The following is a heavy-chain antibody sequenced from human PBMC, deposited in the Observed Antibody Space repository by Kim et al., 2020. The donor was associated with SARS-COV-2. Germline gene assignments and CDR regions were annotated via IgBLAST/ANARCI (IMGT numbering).Heavy chain of an antibody. D-gene: IGHD4-4*01. J-gene: IGHJ2*01. CDR2: INHSGST. Sequence: SETLSLTCAVYGGSFSGYYWSWIRQPPGKGLEWIGEINHSGSTNYNPSLKSRVTISVDTSKNQFSLKLSSGTAAGTALYYCARGSLTDYSIHWYFDLWGRGTVVTVSS. CDR3: ARGSLTDYSIHWYFDL. V-gene: IGHV4-34*01. CDR1: GGSFSGYY.